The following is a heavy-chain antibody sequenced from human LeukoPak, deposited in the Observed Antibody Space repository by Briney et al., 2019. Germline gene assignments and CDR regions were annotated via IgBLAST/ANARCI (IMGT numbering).Heavy chain of an antibody. CDR2: IYYSGST. CDR1: GGSISSYY. J-gene: IGHJ4*02. V-gene: IGHV4-59*08. CDR3: ARTGVGYGDQPIDY. Sequence: TPSETLSLTCTVSGGSISSYYWSWIRQPPGKGLEWIGYIYYSGSTNYNPSLKSRVTISVDTSKNQFSLKLSSVTAADTAVYYCARTGVGYGDQPIDYWGQGTLVTVSS. D-gene: IGHD4-17*01.